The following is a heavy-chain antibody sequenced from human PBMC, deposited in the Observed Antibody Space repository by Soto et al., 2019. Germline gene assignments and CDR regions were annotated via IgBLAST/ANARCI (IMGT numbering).Heavy chain of an antibody. Sequence: GGSLRLSCAASGFTFSSYAMSWVRQAPGKGLEWVSAISGSGGSTYYADSVKGRFTISRDNAKNSLYLQMNSLRAEDTAVYYCAREWRPDYDFWSGYYGGVIYYYYYMDVWGKGTTVTVSS. V-gene: IGHV3-23*01. CDR3: AREWRPDYDFWSGYYGGVIYYYYYMDV. J-gene: IGHJ6*03. CDR2: ISGSGGST. CDR1: GFTFSSYA. D-gene: IGHD3-3*01.